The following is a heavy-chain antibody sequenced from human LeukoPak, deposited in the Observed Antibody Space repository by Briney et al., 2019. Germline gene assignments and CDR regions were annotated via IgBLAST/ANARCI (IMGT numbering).Heavy chain of an antibody. D-gene: IGHD3-10*01. CDR3: ARGGMVRDRRHFQFDH. CDR2: IIPIFGTA. Sequence: SSVKVSCKASGYSFISYGISWVRQAPAHGLEWVGGIIPIFGTANYAQKFQGRVTITADESTSTAYMELSSLRSEDTAVYYCARGGMVRDRRHFQFDHWGQGTLVTVSS. V-gene: IGHV1-69*13. CDR1: GYSFISYG. J-gene: IGHJ4*02.